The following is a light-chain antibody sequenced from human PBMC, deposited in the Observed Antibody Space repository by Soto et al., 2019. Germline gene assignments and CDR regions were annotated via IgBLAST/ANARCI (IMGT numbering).Light chain of an antibody. J-gene: IGKJ2*01. CDR3: QQYYSAPPYT. V-gene: IGKV4-1*01. Sequence: DIVMTQSPDSLAVSLGERATINCKSSQSVLYSSNNKNYLAWYQKKGGQPSKLLIYWASTRESGVPDRFSGSGSGTDFTLTISSLQAEDVAVYYCQQYYSAPPYTFGQGTKLEIK. CDR1: QSVLYSSNNKNY. CDR2: WAS.